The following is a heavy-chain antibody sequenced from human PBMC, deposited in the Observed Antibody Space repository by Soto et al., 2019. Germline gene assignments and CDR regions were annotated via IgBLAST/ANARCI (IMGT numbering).Heavy chain of an antibody. CDR2: ISVYNGNT. D-gene: IGHD2-21*02. J-gene: IGHJ6*02. CDR1: AYTFINHD. V-gene: IGHV1-18*01. Sequence: QVQLVQSGAEVKKPAASVKVSCKASAYTFINHDISWVRQAPGQGLEWMGWISVYNGNTNYAQKLQGRVTMTTDTSTSTAYMELRSLRSDDTAVYYCARTVVTSYYVYGMDVWGQGTTVTVSS. CDR3: ARTVVTSYYVYGMDV.